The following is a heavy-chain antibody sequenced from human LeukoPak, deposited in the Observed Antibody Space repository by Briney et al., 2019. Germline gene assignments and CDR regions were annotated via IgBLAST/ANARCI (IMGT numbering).Heavy chain of an antibody. D-gene: IGHD3-22*01. CDR1: GFTFSSYA. J-gene: IGHJ4*02. Sequence: GGSLRLSCAASGFTFSSYAMSWVRQAPGKGLEWVSAISGSGGSTYYADSVKGRFTISRDNSKNTLYLQMNSLRAEDTAVYYCARAGKYYDAADYWGQGTLVTVSS. CDR2: ISGSGGST. CDR3: ARAGKYYDAADY. V-gene: IGHV3-23*01.